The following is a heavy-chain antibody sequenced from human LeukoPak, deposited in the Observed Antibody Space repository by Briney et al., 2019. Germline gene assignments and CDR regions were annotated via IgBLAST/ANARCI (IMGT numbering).Heavy chain of an antibody. J-gene: IGHJ3*02. Sequence: PARSLRLSCAASGFTFSSYGMHWVRQAPGKGLEWVAVISYDGSNKYYADSVKGRFTISRDNSKDTLYLQMNSLRAEDTAVYYCAIISTRIAVAGTDAFDIWGQGTMVTVSS. CDR3: AIISTRIAVAGTDAFDI. CDR1: GFTFSSYG. CDR2: ISYDGSNK. D-gene: IGHD6-19*01. V-gene: IGHV3-30*03.